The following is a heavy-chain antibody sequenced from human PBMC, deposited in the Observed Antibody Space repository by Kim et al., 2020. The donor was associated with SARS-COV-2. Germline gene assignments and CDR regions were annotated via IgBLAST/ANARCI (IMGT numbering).Heavy chain of an antibody. J-gene: IGHJ4*02. D-gene: IGHD1-1*01. V-gene: IGHV1-18*01. Sequence: QKLQGRVTMTTDTSTSTAYMELRGLRSDDTAVYYCARDPTTGNDWGYFDYWGQGTLVTVSS. CDR3: ARDPTTGNDWGYFDY.